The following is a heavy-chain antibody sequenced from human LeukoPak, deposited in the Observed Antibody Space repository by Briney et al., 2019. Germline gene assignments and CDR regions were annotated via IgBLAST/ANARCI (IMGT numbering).Heavy chain of an antibody. J-gene: IGHJ4*02. D-gene: IGHD2-2*02. CDR1: GFTFSSYT. CDR3: AKGYCSSTSCYTPVPFDY. Sequence: SGGSLRLSCAASGFTFSSYTMSWVRQAPGKGLEWVSAISGSGGSTYYADSVKGRFTISRDNSKNTLYLQMNSLRAEDTAVYYCAKGYCSSTSCYTPVPFDYWGQGTLVTVSS. V-gene: IGHV3-23*01. CDR2: ISGSGGST.